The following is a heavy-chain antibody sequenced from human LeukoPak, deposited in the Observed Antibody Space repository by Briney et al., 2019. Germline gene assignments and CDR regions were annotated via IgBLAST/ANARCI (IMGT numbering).Heavy chain of an antibody. J-gene: IGHJ6*02. Sequence: GGSLRLSCAASGFTFSSYAMHWVRQAPGKGLEWVAVISYDGSNKYYADSVKGRFTISRDNSKNTLYLQMNSLRAEDTAVYYCARFRYGSGWSGEVDYYYGMDVWGQGTTVTVSS. D-gene: IGHD6-19*01. CDR2: ISYDGSNK. CDR1: GFTFSSYA. CDR3: ARFRYGSGWSGEVDYYYGMDV. V-gene: IGHV3-30-3*01.